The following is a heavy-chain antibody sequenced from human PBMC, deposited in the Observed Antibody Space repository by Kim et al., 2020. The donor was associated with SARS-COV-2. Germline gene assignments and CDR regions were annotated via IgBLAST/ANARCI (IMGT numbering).Heavy chain of an antibody. J-gene: IGHJ6*02. D-gene: IGHD1-26*01. CDR3: ARLRGSYYVEGAWRGIDV. Sequence: GESLKISCKGSGYSFTSYWIGWVRQMPGKGLEWMGIIYPGDSDTRYSPSFQGQVTISADKSISTAYLQWSSLKASDTAMYYCARLRGSYYVEGAWRGIDVWGQGTTVTVSS. V-gene: IGHV5-51*01. CDR2: IYPGDSDT. CDR1: GYSFTSYW.